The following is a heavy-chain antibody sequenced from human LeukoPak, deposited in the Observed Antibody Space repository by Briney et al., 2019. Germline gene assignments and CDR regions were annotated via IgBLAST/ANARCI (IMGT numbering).Heavy chain of an antibody. Sequence: SETLSLTCTVSGYSISSGYYWGWIRPPPGKGLEWIGSIYHSGSTYYNPSLKSRVTISVDTSKNQFSLKLSSVTAADTAVYYCARGVSERWNSYYFDYWGQGTLVTVSS. CDR1: GYSISSGYY. J-gene: IGHJ4*02. D-gene: IGHD1-1*01. CDR2: IYHSGST. V-gene: IGHV4-38-2*02. CDR3: ARGVSERWNSYYFDY.